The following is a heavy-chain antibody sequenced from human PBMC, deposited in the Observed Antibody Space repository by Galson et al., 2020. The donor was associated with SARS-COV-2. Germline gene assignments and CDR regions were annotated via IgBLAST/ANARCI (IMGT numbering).Heavy chain of an antibody. J-gene: IGHJ3*02. D-gene: IGHD6-13*01. V-gene: IGHV6-1*01. CDR1: GDSVSSNSAA. CDR2: TYYRSQWST. Sequence: QTLSLTCAISGDSVSSNSAAWNWIRQSPSRGLEWLGRTYYRSQWSTDYAVSVKSRITINPDTSKNQFSLQLNSVTSEDTAIYYCAGRVAGAGSLHIWGQGTMVIVSS. CDR3: AGRVAGAGSLHI.